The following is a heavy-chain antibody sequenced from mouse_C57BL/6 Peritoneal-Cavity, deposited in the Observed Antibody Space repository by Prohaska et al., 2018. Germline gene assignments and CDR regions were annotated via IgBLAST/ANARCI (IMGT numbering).Heavy chain of an antibody. CDR3: ARGLLKAMDY. CDR1: GFSLTSYG. CDR2: IWSDGST. Sequence: LSITCTVSGFSLTSYGVHWVRQPPGKGLEWLVVIWSDGSTTYNSALKSRLSISKDNSKSQVFLKMNSLQTDDTAMYYCARGLLKAMDYWCQGTSVTVSS. D-gene: IGHD1-3*01. J-gene: IGHJ4*01. V-gene: IGHV2-6*03.